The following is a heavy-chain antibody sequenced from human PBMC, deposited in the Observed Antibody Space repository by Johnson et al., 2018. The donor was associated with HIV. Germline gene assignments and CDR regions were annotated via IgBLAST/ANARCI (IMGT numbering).Heavy chain of an antibody. V-gene: IGHV3-64*01. CDR2: ITGNGGST. Sequence: VQLVESGGGLVQPGGSLRLSCAASGFTFSSYAINWVRQAPGKGLEYVSGITGNGGSTYYANSVKGRFTISRDNSKNTLYLQMGSLRAEDMAVYYCARVRRSGTYYVDAFDIWGQGTMVTVSS. J-gene: IGHJ3*02. D-gene: IGHD1-26*01. CDR3: ARVRRSGTYYVDAFDI. CDR1: GFTFSSYA.